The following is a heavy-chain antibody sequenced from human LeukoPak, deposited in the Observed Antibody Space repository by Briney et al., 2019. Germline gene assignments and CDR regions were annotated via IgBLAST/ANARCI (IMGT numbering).Heavy chain of an antibody. V-gene: IGHV4-59*05. CDR1: GFTFSDYY. J-gene: IGHJ4*02. Sequence: GSLRLSCAASGFTFSDYYMSWIRQAPGKGLEWVGSSYYSGSTYYNPSLKSRVTISVDTSKDQFSLKLSSVTAADTAVYYCASTYILSGSYPDKFAYWGQGTLVTVSS. CDR2: SYYSGST. D-gene: IGHD3-9*01. CDR3: ASTYILSGSYPDKFAY.